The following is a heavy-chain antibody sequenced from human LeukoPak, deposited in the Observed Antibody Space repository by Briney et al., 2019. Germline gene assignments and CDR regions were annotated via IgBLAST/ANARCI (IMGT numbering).Heavy chain of an antibody. CDR2: TYYRSKWFN. CDR3: ATSLYSSYDIRFDP. CDR1: GDSVSSNSAS. D-gene: IGHD5-12*01. J-gene: IGHJ5*02. V-gene: IGHV6-1*01. Sequence: SQTLSLTFAISGDSVSSNSASWSWIRQSPSRGLEWLGRTYYRSKWFNDYAVSVKSRITINDDTSKNQFSLQLDSVSPEDTAVYYCATSLYSSYDIRFDPWGQGTLVTVSS.